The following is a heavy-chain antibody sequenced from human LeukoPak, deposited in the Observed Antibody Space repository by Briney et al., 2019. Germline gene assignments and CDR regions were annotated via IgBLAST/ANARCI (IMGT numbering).Heavy chain of an antibody. Sequence: SGTLSLTCAVSGDSISSSNWWSWVRQPPGKGLEWIGEIYNSGSTNYNPSLKSRVTISVDKSKNQLSLKLNSVTAADTAVYYCAKLVQEDWFDPWGQGTLVTVSS. CDR3: AKLVQEDWFDP. J-gene: IGHJ5*02. CDR1: GDSISSSNW. V-gene: IGHV4-4*02. CDR2: IYNSGST. D-gene: IGHD6-6*01.